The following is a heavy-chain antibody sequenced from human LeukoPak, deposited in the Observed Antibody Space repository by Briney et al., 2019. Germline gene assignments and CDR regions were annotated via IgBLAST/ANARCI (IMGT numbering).Heavy chain of an antibody. V-gene: IGHV1-69*13. D-gene: IGHD3-22*01. Sequence: SVKVSCKASGGTFSGYAISWVRQAPGQGLEWMGGIIPIFGTANYAQKFQGRVTITADESTSTAYMELSSLRSEDTAVYYCARVGRIVVVIGAFDIWGQGTMVTVSS. CDR1: GGTFSGYA. CDR2: IIPIFGTA. CDR3: ARVGRIVVVIGAFDI. J-gene: IGHJ3*02.